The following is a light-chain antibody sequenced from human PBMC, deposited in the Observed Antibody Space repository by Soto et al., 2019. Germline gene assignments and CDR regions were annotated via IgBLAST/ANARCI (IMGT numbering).Light chain of an antibody. V-gene: IGLV1-44*01. Sequence: QSVLTQPLSVSASPGQRVTLSRSGGSSNIGSNTVAWYQHLPGTAPPRLIFTAGQRPSGVPGRFSGSKSGTSASLAISGLQCEDEGDYYCSAWDNSLNGYVFGPATKLTVL. CDR3: SAWDNSLNGYV. J-gene: IGLJ1*01. CDR1: SSNIGSNT. CDR2: TAG.